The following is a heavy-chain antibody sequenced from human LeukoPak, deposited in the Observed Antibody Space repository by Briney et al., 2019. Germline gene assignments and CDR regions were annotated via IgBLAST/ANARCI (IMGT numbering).Heavy chain of an antibody. CDR1: GDSINNYF. J-gene: IGHJ4*02. CDR2: IYTSGTT. CDR3: ARESYASSYVFDF. D-gene: IGHD6-6*01. V-gene: IGHV4-4*07. Sequence: PSETLSLTCTVSGDSINNYFWSWIRQPAGKGLDWIGRIYTSGTTNYNPSLKSRVTMSVDTSKNQFSLKLSSVTAADTAMYYCARESYASSYVFDFWGQGTLDTVSS.